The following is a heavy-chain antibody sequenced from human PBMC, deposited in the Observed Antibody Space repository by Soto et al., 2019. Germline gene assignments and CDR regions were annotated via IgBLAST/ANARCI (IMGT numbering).Heavy chain of an antibody. D-gene: IGHD6-13*01. V-gene: IGHV3-30*18. CDR2: MSYDGTKQ. Sequence: LRLSCAASGFTFSTYGMHWVRRAPGKGLEWVAAMSYDGTKQYYVDSVKGRFTISRDNSRNTLFLQLNSLRDEDTAVYYCAKEYGSTWIDHWGQGTPVTVS. CDR1: GFTFSTYG. CDR3: AKEYGSTWIDH. J-gene: IGHJ4*02.